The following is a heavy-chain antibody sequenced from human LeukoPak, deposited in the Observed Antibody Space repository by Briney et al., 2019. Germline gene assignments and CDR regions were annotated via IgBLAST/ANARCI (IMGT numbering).Heavy chain of an antibody. D-gene: IGHD4/OR15-4a*01. CDR3: ARTSYDGNYNFDY. J-gene: IGHJ4*02. V-gene: IGHV4-59*01. CDR1: GGSISSYY. CDR2: IYYSGST. Sequence: SETLSLTCTVSGGSISSYYWSWIRQPPGKGLEWIGYIYYSGSTNYNPSLKSRVTISVDTSKNQFSLKLSSVTAADTAVYYCARTSYDGNYNFDYWGQGTLATVSS.